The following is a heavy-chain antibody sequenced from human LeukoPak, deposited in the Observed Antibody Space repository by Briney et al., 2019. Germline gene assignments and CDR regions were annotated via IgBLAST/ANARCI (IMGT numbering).Heavy chain of an antibody. D-gene: IGHD5-24*01. V-gene: IGHV6-1*01. Sequence: SQTLLLTCAIFGDSVSTNSVAWNWIRQSPSRGLEWLGRTYYRSKWYNDYAVSVKSRITINPDTSKNQISLQLKSVTPEDTAVYYCARELDGYNSKPLDYWGQGTLVTVSS. CDR2: TYYRSKWYN. CDR1: GDSVSTNSVA. CDR3: ARELDGYNSKPLDY. J-gene: IGHJ4*02.